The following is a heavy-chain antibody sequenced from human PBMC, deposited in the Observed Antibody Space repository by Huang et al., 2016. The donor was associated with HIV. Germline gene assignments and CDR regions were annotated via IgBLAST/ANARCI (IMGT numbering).Heavy chain of an antibody. Sequence: EVQLVESGGGLVQPGGSLRLSCAASGFTFSSYWMHWVRQAPGKGRCGVSLINGDGSSTNNADSVKGRFTISRDNAKNTLYVQVNSLRAEDTAVYYCARGTRLTGLWYFDLWGRGTLVIVSS. CDR1: GFTFSSYW. CDR3: ARGTRLTGLWYFDL. CDR2: INGDGSST. V-gene: IGHV3-74*01. D-gene: IGHD7-27*01. J-gene: IGHJ2*01.